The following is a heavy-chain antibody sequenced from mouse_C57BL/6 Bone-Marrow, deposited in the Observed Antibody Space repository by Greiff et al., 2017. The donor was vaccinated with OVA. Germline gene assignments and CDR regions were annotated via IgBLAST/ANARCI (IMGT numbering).Heavy chain of an antibody. CDR3: TTLGDYDDSLFDY. CDR1: GFNIKDDY. J-gene: IGHJ2*01. D-gene: IGHD2-4*01. Sequence: EVQLQQSGAELVRPGASVKLSCTASGFNIKDDYMHWVKQRPEQGLEWIGWIDPENGDTEYASKFQGKATITADTSSNTAYLQLSSLTSEDTAVYYCTTLGDYDDSLFDYWGQGTTLTVSS. V-gene: IGHV14-4*01. CDR2: IDPENGDT.